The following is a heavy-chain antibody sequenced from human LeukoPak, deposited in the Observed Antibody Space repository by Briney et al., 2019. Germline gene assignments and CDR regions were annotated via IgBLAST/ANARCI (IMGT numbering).Heavy chain of an antibody. V-gene: IGHV6-1*01. D-gene: IGHD2-2*01. J-gene: IGHJ4*02. CDR2: TYYRSKWYN. CDR1: GDSVSSNSAA. CDR3: ARVDCFGGSTSCYAFDY. Sequence: SQTLSLTCAISGDSVSSNSAAWNWIRQSPSRGLEWLGRTYYRSKWYNDYAVSVKSRITINPDTSKNQFSLQLNSVTPEDTAVYYCARVDCFGGSTSCYAFDYWGQGTLVTVSS.